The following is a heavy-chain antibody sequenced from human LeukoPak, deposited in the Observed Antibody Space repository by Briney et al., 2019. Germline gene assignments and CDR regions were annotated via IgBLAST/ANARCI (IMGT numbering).Heavy chain of an antibody. J-gene: IGHJ3*02. CDR2: INPSGGST. D-gene: IGHD3-10*01. Sequence: ASVKVSCKASGYTFTSYYMHWARQAPGQGLEWMGIINPSGGSTSYAQKFQGRVTMTRDTSTSTVYMELSSLRSEDTAVYYCARRYYYGSAPLLFDIWGQGTMVTVSS. CDR1: GYTFTSYY. V-gene: IGHV1-46*03. CDR3: ARRYYYGSAPLLFDI.